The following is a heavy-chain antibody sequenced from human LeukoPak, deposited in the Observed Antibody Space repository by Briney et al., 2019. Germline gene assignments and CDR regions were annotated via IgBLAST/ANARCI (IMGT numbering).Heavy chain of an antibody. Sequence: SGTLSLTCAMYSGSFSGYFWSWVRQSPGKGLEWIGEINHSGTTNSNPSLMSRVTISVDTSKKQFSLRLSSVTAADTAVYYCAEDYYGSGSFDYWGQGTLVTVSS. CDR2: INHSGTT. J-gene: IGHJ4*02. D-gene: IGHD3-10*01. CDR1: SGSFSGYF. V-gene: IGHV4-34*01. CDR3: AEDYYGSGSFDY.